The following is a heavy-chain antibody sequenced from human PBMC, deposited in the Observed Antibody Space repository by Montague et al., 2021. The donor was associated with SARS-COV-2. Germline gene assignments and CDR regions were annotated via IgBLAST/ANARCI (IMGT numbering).Heavy chain of an antibody. V-gene: IGHV4-34*01. Sequence: SETLSLTCAVYGGSFSDYYWSWIRQPPGKGLEWIGEINHRGTSKYNTSLKSRVSISLDTPKNQFSLYLSSVTAAGTAVYYCARGRQHFNMIVVVMTGGEYYFDYWGQGTLVTVSS. J-gene: IGHJ4*02. CDR3: ARGRQHFNMIVVVMTGGEYYFDY. CDR1: GGSFSDYY. D-gene: IGHD3-22*01. CDR2: INHRGTS.